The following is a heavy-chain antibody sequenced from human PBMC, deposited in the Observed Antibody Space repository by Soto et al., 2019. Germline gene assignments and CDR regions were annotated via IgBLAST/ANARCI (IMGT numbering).Heavy chain of an antibody. CDR3: ATMGTPVTGLYYFDN. CDR1: GGSISSGNYY. V-gene: IGHV4-30-4*01. J-gene: IGHJ4*02. CDR2: ISYSGTT. D-gene: IGHD4-17*01. Sequence: PSETLSLTCTVSGGSISSGNYYWSWIRQPPGKGLEWIGFISYSGTTHYSASLRSRVSISVDTSKNQFSLDLSSVTAADTAVYYCATMGTPVTGLYYFDNWGQGTRVTVSS.